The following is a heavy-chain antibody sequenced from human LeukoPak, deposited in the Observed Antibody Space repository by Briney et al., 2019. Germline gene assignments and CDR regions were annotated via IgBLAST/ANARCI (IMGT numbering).Heavy chain of an antibody. Sequence: GGSLRLSCAASGFTFSSYAMSWVRQAPGKGLEWVSAISGSGGSTYYADSVKGRFTISRDNSKNTLYLQMNSLRAEDTAVYYCAKHPSSGWYRGVSVFDYWGQGTLVTVSS. J-gene: IGHJ4*02. CDR1: GFTFSSYA. CDR3: AKHPSSGWYRGVSVFDY. CDR2: ISGSGGST. V-gene: IGHV3-23*01. D-gene: IGHD6-19*01.